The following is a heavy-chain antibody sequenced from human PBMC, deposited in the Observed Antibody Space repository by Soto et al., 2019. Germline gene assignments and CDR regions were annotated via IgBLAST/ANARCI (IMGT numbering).Heavy chain of an antibody. D-gene: IGHD2-15*01. J-gene: IGHJ6*02. V-gene: IGHV4-59*01. CDR3: AREMVAAPYGMDV. CDR2: IYYSGST. CDR1: GGSISSYY. Sequence: SETLSLTRTVSGGSISSYYRSWIRQPPGKGLEWIGYIYYSGSTNYNPSLKSRVNISVDTSKNQFSLKLSSVTAADTAVYYCAREMVAAPYGMDVWGLGTTVTVSS.